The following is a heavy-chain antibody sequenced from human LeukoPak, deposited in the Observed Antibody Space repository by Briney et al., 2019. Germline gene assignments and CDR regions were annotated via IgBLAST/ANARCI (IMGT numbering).Heavy chain of an antibody. D-gene: IGHD6-6*01. Sequence: GGSLRLSCAASGFTFSSYSMNWVRQAPGKGLEWVSYISSSSSTIYYADSVKGRFTISRDNAKNPLYLQMNSLRDEDTAVYYCARALSIAAHNFDYWGQGTLVTVSS. CDR3: ARALSIAAHNFDY. J-gene: IGHJ4*02. CDR1: GFTFSSYS. V-gene: IGHV3-48*02. CDR2: ISSSSSTI.